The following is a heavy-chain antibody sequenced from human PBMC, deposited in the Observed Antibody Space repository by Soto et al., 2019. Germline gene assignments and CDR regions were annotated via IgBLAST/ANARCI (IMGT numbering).Heavy chain of an antibody. CDR3: ARILLWFGEFPQARFDP. V-gene: IGHV4-59*08. CDR2: IYYSGST. J-gene: IGHJ5*02. D-gene: IGHD3-10*01. CDR1: GGSISSYY. Sequence: SETLSLTCTVSGGSISSYYWSWIRQPPGKGLEWIGYIYYSGSTNYNPSLKSRVTISVDTSKNQFSLKLSSVTAADTAVYYCARILLWFGEFPQARFDPWGQGTLVTVSS.